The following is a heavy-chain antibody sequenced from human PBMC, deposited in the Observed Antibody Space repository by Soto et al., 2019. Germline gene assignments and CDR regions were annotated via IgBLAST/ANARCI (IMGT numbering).Heavy chain of an antibody. Sequence: QVQLVQSGAEVKKPGSSVKVSCKASGGTFSSYAISWVRQAPGQGLEWMGGIIPIFGTANYAQKFQGRVTITADESTSKDYMERSSLRSEDTAVYYCARPTRHDYRYYYYGMDVWGQGTTVTVSS. CDR2: IIPIFGTA. CDR3: ARPTRHDYRYYYYGMDV. J-gene: IGHJ6*02. V-gene: IGHV1-69*12. D-gene: IGHD4-17*01. CDR1: GGTFSSYA.